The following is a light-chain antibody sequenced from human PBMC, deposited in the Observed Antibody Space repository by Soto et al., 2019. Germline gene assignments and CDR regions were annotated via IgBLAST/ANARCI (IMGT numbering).Light chain of an antibody. J-gene: IGKJ1*01. CDR3: QQYNTYTWT. Sequence: IQLTKSPSRLSPSVGDRVTIACQARQALXDWLDWYQLKPGKAPKVLXPAVSNLERGVPSRLGGSGSATEFTLTISSLQPDDFANYYCQQYNTYTWTFGQGTKVDI. V-gene: IGKV1-5*01. CDR1: QALXDW. CDR2: AVS.